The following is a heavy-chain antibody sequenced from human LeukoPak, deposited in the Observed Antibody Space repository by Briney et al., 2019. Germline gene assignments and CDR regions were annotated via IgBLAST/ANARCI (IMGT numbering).Heavy chain of an antibody. V-gene: IGHV1-46*01. Sequence: ASVKVSCKASGYTFTSYYMHWVRQAPGQGLEWMGIINPSSGSTSYAQQFQGRVTMTRDTSTSTVHMELSSLRSDDTAVYYCARGDSYGDLDYWGQGTLVTVSS. J-gene: IGHJ4*02. CDR3: ARGDSYGDLDY. D-gene: IGHD4-17*01. CDR2: INPSSGST. CDR1: GYTFTSYY.